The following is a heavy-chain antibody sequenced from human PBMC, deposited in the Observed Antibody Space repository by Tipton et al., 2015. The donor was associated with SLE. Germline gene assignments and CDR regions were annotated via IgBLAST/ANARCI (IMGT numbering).Heavy chain of an antibody. D-gene: IGHD1-26*01. J-gene: IGHJ4*02. Sequence: QSGPEVKKPGASVKVSCKASGYTFTSYYMHWVRQAPGQGLEWMVVINPSAGSTSYAQKFQGRVIMTRDTSTRTAYMELSSLRSEGRVVFFGARDGSRCPYFVYWGQGTLVSVSS. CDR2: INPSAGST. CDR3: ARDGSRCPYFVY. CDR1: GYTFTSYY. V-gene: IGHV1-46*01.